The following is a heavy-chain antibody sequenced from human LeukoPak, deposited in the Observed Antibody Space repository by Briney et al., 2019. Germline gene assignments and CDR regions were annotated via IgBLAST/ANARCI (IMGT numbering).Heavy chain of an antibody. CDR2: IYSSGST. V-gene: IGHV4-4*07. Sequence: SETLSLTCSVSGGAIIPFYWNWIRQPAGKGLEWIGRIYSSGSTKCNPSLKSRVTMSVDTSKNQFSLKLSSVTAADTAVYYCAKDYYDSSEGWFDPWGQGTLVTVSS. CDR3: AKDYYDSSEGWFDP. CDR1: GGAIIPFY. J-gene: IGHJ5*02. D-gene: IGHD3-22*01.